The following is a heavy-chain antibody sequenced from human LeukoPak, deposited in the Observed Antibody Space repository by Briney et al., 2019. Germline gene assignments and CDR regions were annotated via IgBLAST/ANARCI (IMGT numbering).Heavy chain of an antibody. J-gene: IGHJ6*03. Sequence: ASVKVSCKASGYTFTGYYMHWVRQAPGQGLEWMGWINPTSGGTKYAQKFQGRVTMTRDASISTAYMELNTLRSDDTAMYYCARAAGDYGDYDYFYYMDVWGKGTTVTISS. CDR2: INPTSGGT. V-gene: IGHV1-2*02. CDR3: ARAAGDYGDYDYFYYMDV. D-gene: IGHD4-17*01. CDR1: GYTFTGYY.